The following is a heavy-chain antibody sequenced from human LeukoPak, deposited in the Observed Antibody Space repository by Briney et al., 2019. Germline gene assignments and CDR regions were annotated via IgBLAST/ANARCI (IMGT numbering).Heavy chain of an antibody. CDR2: IIPILGIA. J-gene: IGHJ4*02. D-gene: IGHD3-10*01. CDR1: GGTFSSYA. CDR3: ARDSRGSGSYDPSYFDY. Sequence: GASVKVSCKASGGTFSSYAISWVRQAPGQGLEWMGRIIPILGIANYAQKFQGRVTITADKSTSTAYMELSSLRSEDTAVYYCARDSRGSGSYDPSYFDYWGQGTLVTVSS. V-gene: IGHV1-69*04.